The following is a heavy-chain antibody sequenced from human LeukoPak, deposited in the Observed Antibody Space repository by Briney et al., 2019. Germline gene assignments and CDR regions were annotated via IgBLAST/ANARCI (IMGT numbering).Heavy chain of an antibody. D-gene: IGHD6-19*01. Sequence: ASVKVSCKASGYTFTSYDINWVRQSPVQGVEWMGWISADSGNTHYGKKFQGRVTMTKDTSTSTVYMELRSLRSDDTAIYYCARDSYRSGSSDFWGQGTLVTVSS. V-gene: IGHV1-18*01. CDR1: GYTFTSYD. J-gene: IGHJ4*02. CDR3: ARDSYRSGSSDF. CDR2: ISADSGNT.